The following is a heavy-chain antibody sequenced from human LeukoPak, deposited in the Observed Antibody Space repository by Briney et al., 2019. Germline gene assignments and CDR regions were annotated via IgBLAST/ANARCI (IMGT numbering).Heavy chain of an antibody. CDR3: ARGAGGSAEYFQR. D-gene: IGHD1-26*01. CDR2: IIPILGIA. CDR1: GGTFSSYA. V-gene: IGHV1-69*04. Sequence: PVKVSCKASGGTFSSYAISWVRQAPGQGLEWMGRIIPILGIANYAQKFQGRVTITADKSTSTAYMELSSLRSEDTAVYYCARGAGGSAEYFQRWGQGTLVTVSS. J-gene: IGHJ1*01.